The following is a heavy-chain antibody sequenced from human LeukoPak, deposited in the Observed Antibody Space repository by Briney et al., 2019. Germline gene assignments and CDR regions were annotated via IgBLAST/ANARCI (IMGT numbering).Heavy chain of an antibody. V-gene: IGHV3-21*01. D-gene: IGHD6-13*01. CDR2: ISSSSSYI. Sequence: GSLRLSCAASGFTFSSYSMNWVRQAPGKGLEWVSSISSSSSYIYYADSVKGRFTISRDNAKNSLYLQMNSLRAEDTAVYYCARFGGAAGHQLSRHYFDYWGQGTLVTVSS. CDR3: ARFGGAAGHQLSRHYFDY. J-gene: IGHJ4*02. CDR1: GFTFSSYS.